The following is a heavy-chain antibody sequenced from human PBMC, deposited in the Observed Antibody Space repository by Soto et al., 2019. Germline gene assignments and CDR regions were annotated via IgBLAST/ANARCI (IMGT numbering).Heavy chain of an antibody. Sequence: PSETLSLTCTVSGGSISSGGYYWSWIRQHPGKGLEWIGYIYYSGNTYYNPSLKSRVTISVDTSKNQFSLKLSSVTAADTAVYYCARAYGDYGNYFDYWGQGTLVTVSS. J-gene: IGHJ4*02. V-gene: IGHV4-31*03. CDR3: ARAYGDYGNYFDY. CDR2: IYYSGNT. CDR1: GGSISSGGYY. D-gene: IGHD4-17*01.